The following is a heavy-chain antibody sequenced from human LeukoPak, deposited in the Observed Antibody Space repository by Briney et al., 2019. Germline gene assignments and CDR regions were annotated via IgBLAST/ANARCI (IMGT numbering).Heavy chain of an antibody. CDR1: GGSTSNYKNY. D-gene: IGHD6-6*01. J-gene: IGHJ4*02. CDR2: IYYTGST. V-gene: IGHV4-39*01. Sequence: SETLSLTCTVSGGSTSNYKNYWGWIRQSPGKGLEWIGSIYYTGSTDYNPSLKSRVTISVDTSKNQFSLRLSSVTAADTAVYYCARSYSRSSTSDFDYWGQGTLVIVSS. CDR3: ARSYSRSSTSDFDY.